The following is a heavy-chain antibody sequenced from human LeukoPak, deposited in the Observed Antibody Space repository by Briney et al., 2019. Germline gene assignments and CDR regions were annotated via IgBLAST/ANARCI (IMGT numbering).Heavy chain of an antibody. D-gene: IGHD3-3*01. CDR1: GFKFDDYA. CDR2: ISGSGGST. Sequence: GGSLRLSCAASGFKFDDYAMNWVWQAPGKGLEWVSAISGSGGSTYYADSVKGRFTISRDNSKNTLYLQMNSLRAEDTAVYYCAKDSHSNYDFWSGYYYYFDYWGQGTLVTVSS. CDR3: AKDSHSNYDFWSGYYYYFDY. J-gene: IGHJ4*02. V-gene: IGHV3-23*01.